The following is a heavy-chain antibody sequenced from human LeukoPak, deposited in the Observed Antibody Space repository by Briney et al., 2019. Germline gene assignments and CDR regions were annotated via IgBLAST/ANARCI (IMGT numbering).Heavy chain of an antibody. V-gene: IGHV3-66*01. D-gene: IGHD3-10*01. CDR3: AKDRGYYYGSGAPFDY. CDR1: GFTVSSNY. CDR2: IYSGGST. Sequence: PGGSLRLSCAASGFTVSSNYMSWVRQAPGKGLEWVSVIYSGGSTYYAGSVKGRFTISRDNSKNTLYLQTNSLRAEDTAVYYCAKDRGYYYGSGAPFDYWGQGTLVTVSS. J-gene: IGHJ4*02.